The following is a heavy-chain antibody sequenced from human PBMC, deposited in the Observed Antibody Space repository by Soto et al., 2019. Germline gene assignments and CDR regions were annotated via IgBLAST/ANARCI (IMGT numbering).Heavy chain of an antibody. D-gene: IGHD4-4*01. CDR3: AKADSNYAGRFSYYYMDV. Sequence: QVQLVQSGTEVKKPGASVKVSCKASGYTFRSYGISWVRQAPGQGLEWMGWISGYNGNRHYSQKFQGKVTMTTDTSTSTAYMELRNLRSDDSAVYHCAKADSNYAGRFSYYYMDVWGTGTMVTVSS. J-gene: IGHJ6*03. CDR2: ISGYNGNR. CDR1: GYTFRSYG. V-gene: IGHV1-18*01.